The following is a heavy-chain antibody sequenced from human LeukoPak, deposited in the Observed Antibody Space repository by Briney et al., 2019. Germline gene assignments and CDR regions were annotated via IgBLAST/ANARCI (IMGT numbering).Heavy chain of an antibody. CDR2: IIPILGIA. J-gene: IGHJ4*02. CDR3: ARAIPPPHCTTITCFKPFDY. V-gene: IGHV1-69*04. D-gene: IGHD2-2*01. CDR1: GGTFSSYA. Sequence: ASVKVSCKASGGTFSSYAISWVRQAPGQGLEWMGRIIPILGIANYAQKFQGRVTITADKSTSTAYMELSSLRSEDTAVYYCARAIPPPHCTTITCFKPFDYWGQGTLVTVSS.